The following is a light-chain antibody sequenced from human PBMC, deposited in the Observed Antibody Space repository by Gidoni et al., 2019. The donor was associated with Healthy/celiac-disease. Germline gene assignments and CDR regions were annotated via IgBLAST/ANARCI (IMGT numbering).Light chain of an antibody. CDR1: QSISIY. CDR3: QQSYSTPLT. J-gene: IGKJ4*01. CDR2: AAS. Sequence: DIQMTQSASSLSASVGDRVTITCRASQSISIYLNWYQQKPGKAPKLLIYAASSLQSGVPSRFSGSGSGTDFTLTISSLQPEDFATYYCQQSYSTPLTFGGGTKVEIK. V-gene: IGKV1-39*01.